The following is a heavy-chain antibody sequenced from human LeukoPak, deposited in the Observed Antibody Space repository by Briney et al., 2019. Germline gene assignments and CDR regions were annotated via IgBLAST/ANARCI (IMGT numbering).Heavy chain of an antibody. D-gene: IGHD3-10*01. CDR3: ARDRAGYYGSGSYLPAWYFDL. CDR1: GGSISSGGYS. V-gene: IGHV4-30-2*01. CDR2: IYHSGST. Sequence: SQTLSLTCAVSGGSISSGGYSWSWIRQPPGKGLEWIGYIYHSGSTYYNPSLKSRVTISVDRSKNQFSLKLSSVTAADTAVYYCARDRAGYYGSGSYLPAWYFDLWGRGTLVTVSS. J-gene: IGHJ2*01.